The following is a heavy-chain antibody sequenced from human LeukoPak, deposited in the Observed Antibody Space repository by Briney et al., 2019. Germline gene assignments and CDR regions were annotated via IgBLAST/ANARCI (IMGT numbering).Heavy chain of an antibody. CDR3: ATSSMVRGVIRRDSSYYFDY. CDR1: GGSISSYH. Sequence: SETLSLTCTVSGGSISSYHWSWIRQPPGKGLEWIGYIYYSGSTNYNPSLKSRVIISVDTSKNQFSLKLSSVTAADTAVYYCATSSMVRGVIRRDSSYYFDYWGQGTLVTVSS. CDR2: IYYSGST. J-gene: IGHJ4*02. V-gene: IGHV4-59*08. D-gene: IGHD3-10*01.